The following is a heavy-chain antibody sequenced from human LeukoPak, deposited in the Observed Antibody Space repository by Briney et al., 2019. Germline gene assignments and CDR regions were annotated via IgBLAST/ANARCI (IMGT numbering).Heavy chain of an antibody. CDR2: IRGSGDRT. CDR1: GFTFSSYA. V-gene: IGHV3-23*01. D-gene: IGHD5-12*01. Sequence: HPGGSLRLSCAASGFTFSSYAMSWVRQAPGKGLEWVSLIRGSGDRTYYADSVKGRFTISRDNSKNTLYLQMNSLRAEDTAVYYCARDPVRSGYERWYDYWGQGTLVTVSS. CDR3: ARDPVRSGYERWYDY. J-gene: IGHJ4*02.